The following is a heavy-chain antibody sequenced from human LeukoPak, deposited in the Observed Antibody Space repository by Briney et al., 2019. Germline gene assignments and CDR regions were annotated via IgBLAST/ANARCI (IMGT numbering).Heavy chain of an antibody. V-gene: IGHV4-59*12. CDR2: IYYSGST. CDR3: ARDGIAVAGAFDY. Sequence: PSETLSLTCTVSDDSISDYYRGWIRQPPGKGLEWIGYIYYSGSTNYNPSLKSRVTISVDTSKNQFSLKLSSVTAADTAVYYCARDGIAVAGAFDYWGQGTLVTVSS. J-gene: IGHJ4*02. CDR1: DDSISDYY. D-gene: IGHD6-19*01.